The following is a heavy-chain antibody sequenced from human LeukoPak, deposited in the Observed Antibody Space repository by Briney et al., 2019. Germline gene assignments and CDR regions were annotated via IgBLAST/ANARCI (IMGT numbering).Heavy chain of an antibody. CDR3: ARGSGYGGDRDCFDY. Sequence: GESLKISCKGSGYSFTSYWIGWVRQMPGKGLEWMGIIYPGDSDTRYSPSFQGQVTISADKSISTAYLQWSSLKASDTAMYYCARGSGYGGDRDCFDYWGQGTLVTVSS. J-gene: IGHJ4*02. CDR2: IYPGDSDT. V-gene: IGHV5-51*01. D-gene: IGHD5-12*01. CDR1: GYSFTSYW.